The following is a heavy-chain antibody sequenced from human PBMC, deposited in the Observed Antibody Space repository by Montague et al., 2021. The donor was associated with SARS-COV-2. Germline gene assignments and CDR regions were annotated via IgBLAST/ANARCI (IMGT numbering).Heavy chain of an antibody. CDR1: GDSISNYY. J-gene: IGHJ6*02. V-gene: IGHV4-59*01. Sequence: SETLSLTCTVSGDSISNYYWSWIRQPPGKGLEWIGYIYYSGSTNYNPSLKSRVTISVDTSKNQFSLKLSSVTAADTAVYYCARGGRRDNVLVVYDQSYGLDVWGRGTTVTVSS. CDR3: ARGGRRDNVLVVYDQSYGLDV. D-gene: IGHD2-8*02. CDR2: IYYSGST.